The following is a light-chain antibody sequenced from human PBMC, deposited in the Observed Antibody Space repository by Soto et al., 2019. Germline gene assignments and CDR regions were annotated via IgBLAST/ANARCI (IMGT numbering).Light chain of an antibody. CDR2: LGS. CDR3: MQTLQTPGT. Sequence: DIVMSQSPLSLPVTPGEPASISCRSSQSLLHSNGYNYLDWYLQKPGQSPQLLIHLGSNRASGVHHRFSASGSGTDFTLKISRVEAEDVGIYNCMQTLQTPGTFGQGTRLEIK. J-gene: IGKJ5*01. V-gene: IGKV2-28*01. CDR1: QSLLHSNGYNY.